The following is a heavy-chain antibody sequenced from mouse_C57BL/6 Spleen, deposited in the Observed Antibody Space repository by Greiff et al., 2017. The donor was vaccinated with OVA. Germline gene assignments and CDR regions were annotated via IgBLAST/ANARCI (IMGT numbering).Heavy chain of an antibody. CDR1: GYTFTSYW. V-gene: IGHV1-69*01. J-gene: IGHJ4*01. CDR3: ARSRPLAMDY. CDR2: IDPADSNT. Sequence: QVQLQQPGAELVMPGASVKLSCKASGYTFTSYWMHWVKQRPGQGLEWIGEIDPADSNTNYNQKFKGKSTLTVDKSSSTDYMQLSILTSEDSAFYYCARSRPLAMDYWGQGTSVTVSS.